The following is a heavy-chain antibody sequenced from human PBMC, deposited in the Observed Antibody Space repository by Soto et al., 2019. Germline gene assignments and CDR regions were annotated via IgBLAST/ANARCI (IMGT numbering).Heavy chain of an antibody. D-gene: IGHD1-1*01. CDR2: ISAYNGNT. Sequence: QVQLVQSGAEVKKPGASVKVSCKASGYTFTSYGISWVRQAPGQGLEWMGWISAYNGNTNYAQKLQGRVTMTTDTSTSTAYMELRSLRSDDTAVYYCARVFRDWNNAVGYYYYGMDVWGQGTTVTVSS. CDR3: ARVFRDWNNAVGYYYYGMDV. V-gene: IGHV1-18*01. J-gene: IGHJ6*02. CDR1: GYTFTSYG.